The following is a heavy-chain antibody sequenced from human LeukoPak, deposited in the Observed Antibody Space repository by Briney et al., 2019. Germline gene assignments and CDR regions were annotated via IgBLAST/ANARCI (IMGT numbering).Heavy chain of an antibody. CDR3: ATFTGSGYAFDY. V-gene: IGHV1-24*01. CDR1: GYTLTELS. CDR2: FDPEDGET. D-gene: IGHD3-22*01. J-gene: IGHJ4*02. Sequence: GASVKVSCKVSGYTLTELSMHWVRQAPGKGPEWMGGFDPEDGETIYAQKFQGRVTMTEDTSTDTAYMELSSLRSEDTAVYYCATFTGSGYAFDYWGQGTLVTVSS.